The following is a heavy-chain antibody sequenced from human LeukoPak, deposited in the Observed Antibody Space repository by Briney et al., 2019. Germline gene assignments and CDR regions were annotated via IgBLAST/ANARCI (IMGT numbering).Heavy chain of an antibody. CDR1: GFTFSNYA. V-gene: IGHV3-23*01. Sequence: GGSLRLSCVASGFTFSNYAMTWVRQAPGKGLEMVSGIYGDDDKTVYGDAVKGRFTISRDNSKNTLFLQTNSLRADDTAVYYCAKTQGYYDAWGQGTLVTVSS. J-gene: IGHJ5*02. CDR3: AKTQGYYDA. D-gene: IGHD2-15*01. CDR2: IYGDDDKT.